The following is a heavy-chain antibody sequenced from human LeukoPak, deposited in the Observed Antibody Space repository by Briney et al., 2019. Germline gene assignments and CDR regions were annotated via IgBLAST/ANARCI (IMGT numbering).Heavy chain of an antibody. CDR3: ARGMSAVVSPGYFDY. V-gene: IGHV3-21*01. CDR1: GFTFSSYS. J-gene: IGHJ4*02. CDR2: ISSSSSYI. Sequence: EPGGSLRLSCAASGFTFSSYSMNWVRQAPGKGLEWVSSISSSSSYIYYADSVKGRFTISRDNAKNSLYLQMNSLRAEDTAVYYCARGMSAVVSPGYFDYWGQGTLVTVSS. D-gene: IGHD4-23*01.